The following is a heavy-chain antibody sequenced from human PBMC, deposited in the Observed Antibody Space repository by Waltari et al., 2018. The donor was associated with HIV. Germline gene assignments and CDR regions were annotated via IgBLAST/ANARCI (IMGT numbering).Heavy chain of an antibody. CDR1: GFTISSNY. D-gene: IGHD1-26*01. J-gene: IGHJ6*02. CDR3: ARDPRSSGYYGMDV. Sequence: EVQLVASGGGLIEPGGSLRDSCAASGFTISSNYMSWVRQAPGKGLEWVSVIYSGGSRYYADSVKGRFGISRVNSKNTVSLHMNSLRAVDTAVYYCARDPRSSGYYGMDVWGQGIKVTVSS. CDR2: IYSGGSR. V-gene: IGHV3-53*01.